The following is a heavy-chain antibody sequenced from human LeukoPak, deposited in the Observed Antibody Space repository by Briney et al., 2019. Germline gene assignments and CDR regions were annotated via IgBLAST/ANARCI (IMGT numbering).Heavy chain of an antibody. J-gene: IGHJ4*02. CDR3: TRNYDTQDFDY. D-gene: IGHD3-22*01. V-gene: IGHV3-49*04. CDR2: IRSSPNGATT. CDR1: GFTFAVFA. Sequence: GGSLRLSCRTSGFTFAVFAINWVRQAPGKGLEWVGLIRSSPNGATTEYGASVKGRFTISRDDSRNIAYLQMNSLKTEDTAVYYCTRNYDTQDFDYWGQGILVTVSS.